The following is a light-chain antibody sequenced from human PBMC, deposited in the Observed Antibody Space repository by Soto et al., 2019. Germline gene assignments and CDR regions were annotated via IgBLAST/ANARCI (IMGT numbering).Light chain of an antibody. CDR2: GAS. Sequence: EIVLTQSPGTLSLSPGERATRSCRASQNVSSSYLAWYQQKSGQAPRLLIYGASSRATGIPDRFSGSGSGTDFTLTISRLEPEDFAVYYCQQYGSSVTFGQGTRLEIK. CDR3: QQYGSSVT. CDR1: QNVSSSY. V-gene: IGKV3-20*01. J-gene: IGKJ5*01.